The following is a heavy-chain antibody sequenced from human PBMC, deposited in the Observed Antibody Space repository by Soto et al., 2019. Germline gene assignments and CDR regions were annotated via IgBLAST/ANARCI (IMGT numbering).Heavy chain of an antibody. CDR3: ARDREKTGDAFDI. J-gene: IGHJ3*02. Sequence: ASVKVSCKASGYTFTSYAMHWVRQAPGQRLEWMGWINAGNGNTKYSQKFQGRVTITRDTSASTAYMELSSLRSEDTAVYYCARDREKTGDAFDIWGQGTMVTVSS. CDR1: GYTFTSYA. V-gene: IGHV1-3*01. D-gene: IGHD1-1*01. CDR2: INAGNGNT.